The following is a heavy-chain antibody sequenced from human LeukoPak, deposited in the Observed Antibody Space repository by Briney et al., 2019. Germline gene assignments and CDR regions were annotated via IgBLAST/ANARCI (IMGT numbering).Heavy chain of an antibody. CDR3: AREEVIIAAAFDY. J-gene: IGHJ4*02. V-gene: IGHV1-18*04. CDR1: GYTFTGYY. CDR2: ISAYNGNT. D-gene: IGHD6-13*01. Sequence: ASVKVSCKASGYTFTGYYMHWVRQAPGQGLEWMGWISAYNGNTNYAQKLQGRVTMTTDTSTSTAYMELRSLRSDDTAVYYCAREEVIIAAAFDYWGQGTLVTVSS.